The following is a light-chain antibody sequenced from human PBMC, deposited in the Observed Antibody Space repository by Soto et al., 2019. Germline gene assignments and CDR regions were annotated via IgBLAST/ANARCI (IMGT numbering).Light chain of an antibody. J-gene: IGKJ1*01. V-gene: IGKV3-20*01. CDR3: QQYGSSPAT. CDR1: QSVRGTY. CDR2: GAS. Sequence: EIVLTQSPGTLSLSPGERATLSCRASQSVRGTYSAWYQQKPGQAPRLLIYGASSRATGIPDRFSGSGSGTDFTLSVSRLEPEDFAVYFCQQYGSSPATFGQGTKVEIK.